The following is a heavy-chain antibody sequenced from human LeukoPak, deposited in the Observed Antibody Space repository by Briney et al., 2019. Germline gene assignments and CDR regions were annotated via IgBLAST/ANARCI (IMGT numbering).Heavy chain of an antibody. V-gene: IGHV3-30*02. Sequence: PGGSLRLSCAASGLTFNTYGMHWVRLAPGKGLEWVAFIRFDGGNQYLADSVKGRFTISRDNSRNTLSLQMNSLRAEDTAVYYCTTDSPCSAGSCYFGYWGQGTLVTVSS. CDR3: TTDSPCSAGSCYFGY. J-gene: IGHJ4*02. CDR1: GLTFNTYG. CDR2: IRFDGGNQ. D-gene: IGHD2-15*01.